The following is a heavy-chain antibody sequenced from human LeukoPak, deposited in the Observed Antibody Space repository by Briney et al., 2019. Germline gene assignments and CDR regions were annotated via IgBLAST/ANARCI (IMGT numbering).Heavy chain of an antibody. CDR1: GFTFSSYA. CDR2: ISYDGSNK. Sequence: PGRSLRLSCAASGFTFSSYAMHWVRQAPGKGLEWVAVISYDGSNKYYADSVKGRFTISRDNSKNTLYLQMKSLRAEDAAVYYCARNYDRSGYVGAFDIWGQGTMVTVSS. V-gene: IGHV3-30-3*01. CDR3: ARNYDRSGYVGAFDI. J-gene: IGHJ3*02. D-gene: IGHD3-22*01.